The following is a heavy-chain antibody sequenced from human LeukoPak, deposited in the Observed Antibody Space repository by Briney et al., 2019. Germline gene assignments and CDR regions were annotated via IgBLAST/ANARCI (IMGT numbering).Heavy chain of an antibody. Sequence: SETLSLTCAVYGGSFSGYYWSWVRQPPGKGLEWIGEINHSGSTNYNPSLKGRVTISVDTSKNQFSLKLSSVTAAATAVYYCARAANMVRGAKVSFDPWGQGTLVTVSS. CDR3: ARAANMVRGAKVSFDP. CDR1: GGSFSGYY. CDR2: INHSGST. V-gene: IGHV4-34*01. D-gene: IGHD3-10*01. J-gene: IGHJ5*02.